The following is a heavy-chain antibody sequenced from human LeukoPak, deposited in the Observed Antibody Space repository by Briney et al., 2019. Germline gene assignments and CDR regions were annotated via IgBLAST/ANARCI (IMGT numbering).Heavy chain of an antibody. V-gene: IGHV5-51*01. CDR3: ARQDGRALYYVDS. CDR2: IYPGDSDT. CDR1: GYSFSSYW. J-gene: IGHJ4*02. D-gene: IGHD5-24*01. Sequence: GESLKISCKGSGYSFSSYWIAWVRQMPGKGLEWMGIIYPGDSDTRYSPSFQGQVTISADKSISTAYLQWSSLKASDTAMYYCARQDGRALYYVDSWGQGTLVTVSS.